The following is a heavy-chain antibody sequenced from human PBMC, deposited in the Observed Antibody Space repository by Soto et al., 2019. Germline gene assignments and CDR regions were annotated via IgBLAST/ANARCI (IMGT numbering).Heavy chain of an antibody. Sequence: ASVKVSCKASGFTFTSSTFQWVRQARGQRLEWIGWIAVGSGYTNYAQRFQDRVTLTRDMSTATTYMELSRLRAEDTAIYYCARDQGVVIIKDYWGQGTLVTVSS. CDR2: IAVGSGYT. V-gene: IGHV1-58*01. CDR3: ARDQGVVIIKDY. J-gene: IGHJ4*02. D-gene: IGHD2-8*01. CDR1: GFTFTSST.